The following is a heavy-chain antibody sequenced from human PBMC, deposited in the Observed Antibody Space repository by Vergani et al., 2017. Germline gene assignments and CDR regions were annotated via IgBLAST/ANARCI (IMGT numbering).Heavy chain of an antibody. D-gene: IGHD6-13*01. CDR1: GGTFSSYT. CDR3: AGGLIAAAGTKHDAFDI. J-gene: IGHJ3*02. V-gene: IGHV1-69*02. CDR2: IIPILGIA. Sequence: QVQLVQSGAEVKKPGSSVKVSCKASGGTFSSYTISWVRQAPGQGLEWMGRIIPILGIANYAQKFQGRATITADKSTSTAYMELSSLRSEDTAVYYCAGGLIAAAGTKHDAFDIWGQGTMVTVSS.